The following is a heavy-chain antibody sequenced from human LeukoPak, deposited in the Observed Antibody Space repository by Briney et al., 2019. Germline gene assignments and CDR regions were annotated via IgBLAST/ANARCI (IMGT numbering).Heavy chain of an antibody. V-gene: IGHV3-74*01. D-gene: IGHD2-21*02. CDR3: SRDSLSSCGGDCYSGLDV. Sequence: AGGSLRLSCAASGFTFSNYWMHWVRQAPGEALMWVSRIKSDGSSTTYADSVKGRFTISRDNAKNTLYLQMNSLRAEDTAVYYCSRDSLSSCGGDCYSGLDVWGQGPRSPSP. J-gene: IGHJ6*02. CDR2: IKSDGSST. CDR1: GFTFSNYW.